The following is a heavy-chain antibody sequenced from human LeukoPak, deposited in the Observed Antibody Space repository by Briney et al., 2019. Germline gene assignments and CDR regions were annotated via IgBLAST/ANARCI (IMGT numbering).Heavy chain of an antibody. CDR1: GFTFTSSA. CDR3: AADLWQQGVPGEYYFDY. CDR2: IVVGSGNT. V-gene: IGHV1-58*02. Sequence: GASVKVSCTASGFTFTSSAMQWVRQARGQRLEWIGWIVVGSGNTNYAQKFQERVTITRDMSTSTAYMELSSLRSEDTAVYYCAADLWQQGVPGEYYFDYWGQGTLVTVSS. J-gene: IGHJ4*02. D-gene: IGHD3-10*01.